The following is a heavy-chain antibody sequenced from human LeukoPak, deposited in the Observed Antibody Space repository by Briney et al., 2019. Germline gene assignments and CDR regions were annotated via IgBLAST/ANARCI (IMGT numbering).Heavy chain of an antibody. CDR1: GGSISSRNW. V-gene: IGHV4-4*02. CDR3: ARDGNWNYYDSSGYYY. J-gene: IGHJ4*02. Sequence: SGTLSLTCAVSGGSISSRNWRSWVRQPPGKGLEWIGEIYHSGSTNYNPSLKTRVTISVDKSKNQFSLKLSSVTAADTAVYYCARDGNWNYYDSSGYYYWGQGTLVTVSS. D-gene: IGHD3-22*01. CDR2: IYHSGST.